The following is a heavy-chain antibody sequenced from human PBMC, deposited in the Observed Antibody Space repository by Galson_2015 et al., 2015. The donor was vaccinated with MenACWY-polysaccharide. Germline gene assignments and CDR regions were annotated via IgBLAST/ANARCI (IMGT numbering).Heavy chain of an antibody. CDR2: TYYRSKWYD. CDR3: ARTSFQSQVYYFDS. CDR1: GDSVSSHSAA. J-gene: IGHJ4*02. V-gene: IGHV6-1*01. D-gene: IGHD5/OR15-5a*01. Sequence: CAISGDSVSSHSAAWNWIRQSPSRGLEWLGRTYYRSKWYDDYAVSVKSRITINPDTSKNQFSLQLNSVTSEDTAVYSCARTSFQSQVYYFDSWGQGTLVTVPS.